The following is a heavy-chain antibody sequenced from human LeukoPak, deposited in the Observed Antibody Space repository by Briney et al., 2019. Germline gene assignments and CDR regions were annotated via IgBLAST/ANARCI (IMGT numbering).Heavy chain of an antibody. CDR1: GFTFSNFW. V-gene: IGHV3-74*01. Sequence: GGSLRLSCAASGFTFSNFWMHWVRQAPGKGLVWVALIYGDGSFTRYADSVKGRFTISRDNAKNTVYLQMNGLRVEDTAVYYCAKIDSSSSWYGRLDYWGQGTLVTVSS. CDR2: IYGDGSFT. CDR3: AKIDSSSSWYGRLDY. J-gene: IGHJ4*02. D-gene: IGHD6-13*01.